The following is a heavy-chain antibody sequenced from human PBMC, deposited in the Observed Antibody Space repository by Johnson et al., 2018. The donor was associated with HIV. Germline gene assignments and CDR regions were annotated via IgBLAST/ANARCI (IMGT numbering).Heavy chain of an antibody. D-gene: IGHD6-13*01. Sequence: VQLVESGGGVVQPGRSLRLSCAASGFTFSSYWMTWVRQAPGKGLEWVANIKQDGSENYYVAAMRGRFIISSDNDKNSLSLQMNRLRAEDAAMYYGARGYSSSSDDAFDIWVQGTLVTVSS. V-gene: IGHV3-7*05. CDR3: ARGYSSSSDDAFDI. J-gene: IGHJ3*02. CDR1: GFTFSSYW. CDR2: IKQDGSEN.